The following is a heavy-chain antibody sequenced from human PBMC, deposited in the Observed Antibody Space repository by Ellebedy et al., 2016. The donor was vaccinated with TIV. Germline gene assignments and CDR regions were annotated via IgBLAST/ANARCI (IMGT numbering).Heavy chain of an antibody. J-gene: IGHJ3*02. CDR2: ISGGDMRT. Sequence: GGSLRLXXAASGFTFSSYSMNWVRQAPGKGLEWVSAISGGDMRTWYADSVRGRFTISRDNSKNTVHLQMNSLRAEDTAVYFCARDRIYPNDIFDMWGQGTMVTVSS. D-gene: IGHD3-22*01. CDR3: ARDRIYPNDIFDM. CDR1: GFTFSSYS. V-gene: IGHV3-23*01.